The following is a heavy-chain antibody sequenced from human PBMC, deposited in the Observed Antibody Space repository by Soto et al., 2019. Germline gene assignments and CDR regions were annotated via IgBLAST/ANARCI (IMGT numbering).Heavy chain of an antibody. CDR2: ISSSSSYI. V-gene: IGHV3-21*01. CDR3: ARDLAYASPGTSQRDY. CDR1: GFTFNDAW. D-gene: IGHD2-8*01. Sequence: PGGSLRLSCATYGFTFNDAWLSWVRQAPGKGLEWVSSISSSSSYIYYADSVKGRFTISRDNAKNSLYLQMNSLRAEDTAVYYCARDLAYASPGTSQRDYWGQGTLVTVSS. J-gene: IGHJ4*02.